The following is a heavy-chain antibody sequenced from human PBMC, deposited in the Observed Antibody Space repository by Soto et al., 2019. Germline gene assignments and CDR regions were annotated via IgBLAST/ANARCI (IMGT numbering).Heavy chain of an antibody. CDR2: ISTSSHYI. Sequence: EVQLVESGGDLVKPGESLRLSCAASGSSFSVSIMNWVRQAPGKGLEWVSSISTSSHYIYYADSVKGRFAIFRDNAKNSLYLQKDNLRAEDTAVYYCARGKHCTDGICSFSEYSYYMDVWGKGTTVTVSS. CDR1: GSSFSVSI. J-gene: IGHJ6*03. D-gene: IGHD2-8*01. CDR3: ARGKHCTDGICSFSEYSYYMDV. V-gene: IGHV3-21*02.